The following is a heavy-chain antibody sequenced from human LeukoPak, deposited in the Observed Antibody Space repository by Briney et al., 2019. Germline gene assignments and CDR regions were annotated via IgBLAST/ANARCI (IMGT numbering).Heavy chain of an antibody. J-gene: IGHJ4*02. CDR3: ARVSYYYDSSGYSHFDY. Sequence: ASVKVSCKASGYTFTSYGISWVRQAPGQGLEWMGWISAYNGNTNYAQKLQGRVTMTTDTSTSTAYVELRSLRSDDTAVYYCARVSYYYDSSGYSHFDYWGQGTLVTVSS. V-gene: IGHV1-18*01. CDR2: ISAYNGNT. CDR1: GYTFTSYG. D-gene: IGHD3-22*01.